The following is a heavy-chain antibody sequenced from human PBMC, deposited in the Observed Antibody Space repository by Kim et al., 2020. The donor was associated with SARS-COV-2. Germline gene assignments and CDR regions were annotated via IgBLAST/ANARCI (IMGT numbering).Heavy chain of an antibody. CDR3: ATPHCAGARCLN. Sequence: GGSLRLSCAASGFTFSSYSMNWVRQAPGKGLEWVSYVGTGGSTVYYADSVQGRFSISRDNARNSLYLQMDSLRDEDTAVYYCATPHCAGARCLNWGQGTLLTVSS. D-gene: IGHD2-21*01. J-gene: IGHJ4*02. V-gene: IGHV3-48*02. CDR2: VGTGGSTV. CDR1: GFTFSSYS.